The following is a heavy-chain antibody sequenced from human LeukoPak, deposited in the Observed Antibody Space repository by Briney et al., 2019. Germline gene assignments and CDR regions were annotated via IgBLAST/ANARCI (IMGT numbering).Heavy chain of an antibody. CDR1: GFTFSTYS. V-gene: IGHV3-21*01. CDR2: ISSTSSYI. D-gene: IGHD3-10*01. Sequence: GGSLRLSCAASGFTFSTYSMNWVRQAPGRGLEWVSSISSTSSYIYYADSVKGRFTISRANAKNSLYLQMNSLRAEDTAVYYCAREDNYYGSGTPFDYWGQGTLVTVSS. CDR3: AREDNYYGSGTPFDY. J-gene: IGHJ4*02.